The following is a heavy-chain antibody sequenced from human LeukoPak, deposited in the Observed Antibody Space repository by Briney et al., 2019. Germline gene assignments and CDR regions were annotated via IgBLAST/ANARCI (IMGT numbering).Heavy chain of an antibody. V-gene: IGHV3-48*02. Sequence: GGSLRLSCAASGFTFSSYSMNWVRQAPGRGLEWISYISSSTSTIYYADSVKGRFTISRDNAKNSLYLQMNSLRDEDTAVYYCARAQYYDSSGYYYEDYFQHWGQGTLVTVSS. J-gene: IGHJ1*01. CDR1: GFTFSSYS. CDR3: ARAQYYDSSGYYYEDYFQH. CDR2: ISSSTSTI. D-gene: IGHD3-22*01.